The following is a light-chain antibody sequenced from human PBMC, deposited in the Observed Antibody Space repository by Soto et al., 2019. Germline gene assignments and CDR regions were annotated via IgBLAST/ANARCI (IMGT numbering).Light chain of an antibody. Sequence: QSVLTQPPSASGTPGQRVTISCSGSTSNNGSNSVYWYRQLPGTAPKLLIYNDNKRPAGVPDRFSGSKSGTSASLAISGLRSEDEAGYFCAAWDDSLSGPVFGGGTKLTVL. V-gene: IGLV1-47*02. CDR2: NDN. CDR1: TSNNGSNS. CDR3: AAWDDSLSGPV. J-gene: IGLJ3*02.